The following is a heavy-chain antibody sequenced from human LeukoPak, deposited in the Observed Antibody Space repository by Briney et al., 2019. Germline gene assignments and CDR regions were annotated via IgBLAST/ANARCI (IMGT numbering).Heavy chain of an antibody. Sequence: SETLSLTCAVYGGSFSGYYWSWIRQPPGKGLEWIGEINHRGGTNYNPSPKSRVTISVDTSKSQFSLKLSSVTAADTAVYYCARSKVPATGNWFDPWGQGTLVTVSS. CDR1: GGSFSGYY. V-gene: IGHV4-34*01. J-gene: IGHJ5*02. CDR2: INHRGGT. D-gene: IGHD2-21*02. CDR3: ARSKVPATGNWFDP.